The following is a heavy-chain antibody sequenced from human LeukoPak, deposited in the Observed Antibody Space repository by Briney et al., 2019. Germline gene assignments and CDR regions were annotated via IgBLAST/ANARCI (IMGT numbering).Heavy chain of an antibody. CDR3: AKDDYGGNGLFDY. CDR1: GFTVSSNY. CDR2: ISWNSGSI. J-gene: IGHJ4*02. Sequence: PGGSLRLSCAASGFTVSSNYMSWVRQAPGKGLEWVSGISWNSGSIGYADSVKGRFTISRDNAKNSLYLQMNSLRAEDTALYYCAKDDYGGNGLFDYWGQGTLVTVSS. D-gene: IGHD4-23*01. V-gene: IGHV3-9*01.